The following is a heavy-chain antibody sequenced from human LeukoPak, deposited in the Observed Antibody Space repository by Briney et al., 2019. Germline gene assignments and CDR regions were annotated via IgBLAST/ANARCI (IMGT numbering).Heavy chain of an antibody. CDR3: AKVKIVLMVYAISAFDI. CDR2: IRYDGSNK. CDR1: GFAFSSYG. Sequence: GGSLRLSCAASGFAFSSYGMHWVRQAPGKGLEWVAFIRYDGSNKYYADSVKGRFTISRDNSKNTLYLQMNSLRAEDTAVYYCAKVKIVLMVYAISAFDIWGQGTMVTVSS. J-gene: IGHJ3*02. V-gene: IGHV3-30*02. D-gene: IGHD2-8*01.